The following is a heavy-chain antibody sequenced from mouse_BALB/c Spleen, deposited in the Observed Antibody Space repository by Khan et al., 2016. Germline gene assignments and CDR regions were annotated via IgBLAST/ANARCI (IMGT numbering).Heavy chain of an antibody. CDR2: ILPGSGNS. CDR3: ARAWDSMDY. V-gene: IGHV1-9*01. D-gene: IGHD4-1*01. CDR1: GYTFNNYW. Sequence: QVQLQQPGAELMKPGASVKISCKATGYTFNNYWIEWVKQRPGHGLEWIGDILPGSGNSNYNENLKGQATFTADTSSNTAYMQLSSLTSEDSADYYCARAWDSMDYWGQGTSVTVSS. J-gene: IGHJ4*01.